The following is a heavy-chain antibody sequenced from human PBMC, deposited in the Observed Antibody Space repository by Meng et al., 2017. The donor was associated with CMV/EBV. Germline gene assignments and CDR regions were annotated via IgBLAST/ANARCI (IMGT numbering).Heavy chain of an antibody. CDR3: ASYHRSSSIDY. CDR2: IYYSGST. CDR1: GGSISSSSYY. Sequence: TVSGGSISSSSYYWGWIRQPPGKGLEWIGSIYYSGSTYYNPSLKRRVTISVDTSKNQFSLKLSSVTAADTAVYYCASYHRSSSIDYWGQGTLVTVSS. J-gene: IGHJ4*02. V-gene: IGHV4-39*01. D-gene: IGHD6-6*01.